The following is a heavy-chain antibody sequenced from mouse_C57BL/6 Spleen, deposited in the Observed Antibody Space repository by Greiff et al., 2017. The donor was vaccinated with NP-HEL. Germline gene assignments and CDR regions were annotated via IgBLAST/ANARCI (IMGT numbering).Heavy chain of an antibody. J-gene: IGHJ2*01. CDR3: ASLYGSSSLDY. V-gene: IGHV1-69*01. D-gene: IGHD1-1*01. CDR1: GYTFTSYW. Sequence: VQLQQPGAELVMPGASVKLSCKASGYTFTSYWMHWVKQRPGQGLEWIGEIDPSDSYTNYNQKFKGKSTLTVDKSSSTAYMQLSSLTSEDSAVYYCASLYGSSSLDYWGQGTTLTVSS. CDR2: IDPSDSYT.